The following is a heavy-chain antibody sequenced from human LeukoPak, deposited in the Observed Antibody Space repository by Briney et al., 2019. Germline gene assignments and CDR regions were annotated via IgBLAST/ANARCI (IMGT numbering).Heavy chain of an antibody. D-gene: IGHD4-17*01. V-gene: IGHV4-61*05. CDR2: IYYSGST. CDR3: ARTTVTRWFDP. CDR1: GGSISSSGYY. Sequence: PSETLSLTCIASGGSISSSGYYWSWIRQPPGKGLEWIGYIYYSGSTNYNPSLKSRVTISVDTSKNQFSLKLSSVTAADTAVYYCARTTVTRWFDPWGQGTLVTVSS. J-gene: IGHJ5*02.